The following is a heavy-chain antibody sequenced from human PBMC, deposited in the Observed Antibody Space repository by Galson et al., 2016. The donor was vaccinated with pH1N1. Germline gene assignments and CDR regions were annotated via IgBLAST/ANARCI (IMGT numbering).Heavy chain of an antibody. CDR3: AKEKGVYSSGCHQTYYFDY. D-gene: IGHD6-19*01. CDR2: ISGSGGAT. Sequence: SLRLSCAASAFTFSSYAMTWVRQAPGKGLEWVTSISGSGGATYYADSVKGRFTISRDNSKNTLYLQMNSLRAEDTAVYYCAKEKGVYSSGCHQTYYFDYWGQGTLVTVSS. J-gene: IGHJ4*02. V-gene: IGHV3-23*01. CDR1: AFTFSSYA.